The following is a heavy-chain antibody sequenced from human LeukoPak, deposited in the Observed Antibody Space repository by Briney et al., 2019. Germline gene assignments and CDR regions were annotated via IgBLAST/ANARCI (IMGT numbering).Heavy chain of an antibody. CDR2: IYTLGST. Sequence: SETLSLTCSVSGDSVDSGSYYWTWIRQPPGRGLEWIGYIYTLGSTIYNPSLKSRVTISVDKSKNQFSLKLSSVTAADTAVYYCARTRSSGYLTFDYWGQGILVTVSS. CDR1: GDSVDSGSYY. CDR3: ARTRSSGYLTFDY. V-gene: IGHV4-61*01. D-gene: IGHD3-22*01. J-gene: IGHJ4*02.